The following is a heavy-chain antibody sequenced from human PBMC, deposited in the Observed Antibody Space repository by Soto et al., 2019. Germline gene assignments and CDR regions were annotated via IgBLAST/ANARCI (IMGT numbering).Heavy chain of an antibody. CDR2: ISYDGSNK. CDR1: GFTFSSYA. CDR3: ARDRRRGTAMVLPVGMDV. D-gene: IGHD5-18*01. J-gene: IGHJ6*02. V-gene: IGHV3-30-3*01. Sequence: QVQLVESGGGVVQPGRSLRLSCAASGFTFSSYAMHWVRQAPGKGLEWVAVISYDGSNKYYADSVKGRFTISRDNSKNTLYLQMNILRAEDTAVYYCARDRRRGTAMVLPVGMDVWAKGTRSPSP.